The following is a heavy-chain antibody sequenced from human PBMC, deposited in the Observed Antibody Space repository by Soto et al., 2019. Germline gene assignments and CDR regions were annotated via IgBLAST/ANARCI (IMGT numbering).Heavy chain of an antibody. V-gene: IGHV4-59*01. J-gene: IGHJ6*02. CDR1: GGSISSYY. D-gene: IGHD5-18*01. CDR2: IYYSGST. Sequence: ASETLSLTCTVSGGSISSYYWSWIRQPPGKGLEWIGYIYYSGSTNYNPSLKSRVTISVDTSKNQFSLKLSSVTAADTAVYYCAGYSYGYVYYYGMDVWGQGTTVTVSS. CDR3: AGYSYGYVYYYGMDV.